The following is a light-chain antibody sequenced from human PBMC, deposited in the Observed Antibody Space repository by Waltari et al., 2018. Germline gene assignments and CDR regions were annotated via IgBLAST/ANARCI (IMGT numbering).Light chain of an antibody. V-gene: IGLV1-40*01. CDR1: SSNIGAGYD. Sequence: QSVLTQPPSVSGAPGQRVTISCTGGSSNIGAGYDVHWYQQLPGSAPQLLIFGDTKRPSGFHDRFSCTKSATSASLVITGLQAEDEADYDCQSYDRSLSDSSASVVFGGGTRVTVL. CDR3: QSYDRSLSDSSASVV. J-gene: IGLJ2*01. CDR2: GDT.